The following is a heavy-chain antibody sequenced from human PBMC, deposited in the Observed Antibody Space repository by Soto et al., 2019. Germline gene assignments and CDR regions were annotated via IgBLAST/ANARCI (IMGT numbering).Heavy chain of an antibody. D-gene: IGHD1-26*01. J-gene: IGHJ4*02. CDR1: GFTFSSYA. Sequence: EVQLLESGGDLVQPGGSLRLSCAASGFTFSSYAMTWVRQAPGKGLEWVSSISGSSSTYYADSVKGRFTISRDNSKNTLYLQMSSLRADDTAVYYCAKDQKWELPHFFDSWGQGTLVTVSS. CDR2: ISGSSST. CDR3: AKDQKWELPHFFDS. V-gene: IGHV3-23*01.